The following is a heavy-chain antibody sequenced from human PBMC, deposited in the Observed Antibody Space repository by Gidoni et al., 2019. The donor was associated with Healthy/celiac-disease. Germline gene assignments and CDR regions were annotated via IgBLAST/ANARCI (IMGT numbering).Heavy chain of an antibody. CDR2: IKSKTDGGTT. CDR3: TTDRVGLVRVDY. Sequence: EVQLVESGGGLVKPGGSLSLSCAASGFTFSNAWMSWVRQAPGKGLEWVGRIKSKTDGGTTDYAAPVKGRFTISRDDSKNTLYLQMNSLKTEDTAVYYCTTDRVGLVRVDYWGQGTLVTVSS. J-gene: IGHJ4*02. V-gene: IGHV3-15*01. D-gene: IGHD1-26*01. CDR1: GFTFSNAW.